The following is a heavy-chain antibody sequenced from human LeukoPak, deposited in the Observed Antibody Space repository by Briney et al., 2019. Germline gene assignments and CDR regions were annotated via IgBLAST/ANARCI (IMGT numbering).Heavy chain of an antibody. V-gene: IGHV3-7*01. J-gene: IGHJ4*02. Sequence: PGRSLRLSCAASGFIFSSYWMSWVRQAPGKGLEWVANIKQDGSEKYYTISRDNAKNSLYLQMNSLRAEDTAVYYCARMGLWLPYYFDYWGQGTLVTVSS. CDR1: GFIFSSYW. CDR3: ARMGLWLPYYFDY. D-gene: IGHD5-18*01. CDR2: IKQDGSEK.